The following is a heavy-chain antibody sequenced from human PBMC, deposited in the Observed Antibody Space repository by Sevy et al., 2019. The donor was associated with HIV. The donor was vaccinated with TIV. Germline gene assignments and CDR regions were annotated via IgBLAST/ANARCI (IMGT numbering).Heavy chain of an antibody. Sequence: GGSLRLSCEAFGFSFSNYGMHWVRQAPGKGPEWGSSIRLDGNDKQYADSVKRRFTISRDNSKNTLNLQMNSLRAEDTAVYYCARDPGYSGYDWGALTYYFDYWGQGTLVTVSS. CDR3: ARDPGYSGYDWGALTYYFDY. CDR1: GFSFSNYG. V-gene: IGHV3-30*02. J-gene: IGHJ4*02. CDR2: IRLDGNDK. D-gene: IGHD5-12*01.